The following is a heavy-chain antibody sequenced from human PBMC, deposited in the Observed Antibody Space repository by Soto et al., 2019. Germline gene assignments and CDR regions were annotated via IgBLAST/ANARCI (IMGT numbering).Heavy chain of an antibody. D-gene: IGHD6-19*01. CDR3: ARDGVAAGLYLDN. V-gene: IGHV3-7*01. CDR1: GFVFRSYW. CDR2: INQDVSEK. Sequence: GGSLRLSCAASGFVFRSYWMSWVRQAPGKGLEWVANINQDVSEKYYVDSVRGRFIISRDNAENSLYLQMNSLRAEDTALYYCARDGVAAGLYLDNWGQGTLVTVSS. J-gene: IGHJ4*02.